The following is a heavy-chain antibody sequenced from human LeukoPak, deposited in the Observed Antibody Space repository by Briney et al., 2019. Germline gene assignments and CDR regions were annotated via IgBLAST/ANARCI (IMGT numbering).Heavy chain of an antibody. D-gene: IGHD3-9*01. CDR1: GFTFSSYA. CDR3: ARDLTGVGDV. J-gene: IGHJ6*04. CDR2: ITSNGGST. Sequence: GGSLRLSCAASGFTFSSYAMHWVRQAPGKGLEYVSSITSNGGSTYYANSVKDRFTISRDNSKNTLYLQMGSLRTVDMAVYYCARDLTGVGDVWGKGTTVTVSS. V-gene: IGHV3-64*01.